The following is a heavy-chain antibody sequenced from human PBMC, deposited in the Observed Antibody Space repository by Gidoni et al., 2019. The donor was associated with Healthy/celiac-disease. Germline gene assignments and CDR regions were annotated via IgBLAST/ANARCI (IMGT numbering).Heavy chain of an antibody. J-gene: IGHJ4*02. CDR2: IIPIFGTA. CDR3: AGDVDTAMGPLSY. D-gene: IGHD5-18*01. V-gene: IGHV1-69*01. Sequence: VQLVQSGAEVQKPGSSVKVSCKASGDTFSSYAISWVRQAPGQGLEWMGGIIPIFGTANYAQRFQGRVTMTADESTSTAYMELSSLRSEDTAVYYCAGDVDTAMGPLSYWGQGTLVTVSS. CDR1: GDTFSSYA.